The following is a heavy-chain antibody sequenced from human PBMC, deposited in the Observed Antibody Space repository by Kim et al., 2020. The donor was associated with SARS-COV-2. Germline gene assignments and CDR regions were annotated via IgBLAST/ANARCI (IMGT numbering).Heavy chain of an antibody. Sequence: VKGRFIVSRDNSKNTLYLQMNSLRAEDTAVYYCAKDLVPYNGIWDALYFGGQGTMVTVSS. D-gene: IGHD2-8*01. J-gene: IGHJ3*01. V-gene: IGHV3-23*01. CDR3: AKDLVPYNGIWDALYF.